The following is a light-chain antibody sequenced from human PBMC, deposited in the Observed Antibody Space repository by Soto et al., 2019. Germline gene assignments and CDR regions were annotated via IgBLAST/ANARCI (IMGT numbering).Light chain of an antibody. J-gene: IGKJ1*01. Sequence: EIVLTQSPGTLSLSPGERATLSCRASQSVSGGHLAWYQQKPGQAPRLLIYGVSSRATGIPDRFSGSGSGTDFALTISRLEPEDFAVYYCQQYGSSPWTFGQGTKVDIK. CDR3: QQYGSSPWT. CDR2: GVS. V-gene: IGKV3-20*01. CDR1: QSVSGGH.